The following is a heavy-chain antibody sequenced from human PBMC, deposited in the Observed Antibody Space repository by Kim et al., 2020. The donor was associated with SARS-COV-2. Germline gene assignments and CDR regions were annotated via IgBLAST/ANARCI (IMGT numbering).Heavy chain of an antibody. D-gene: IGHD5-12*01. V-gene: IGHV3-21*01. J-gene: IGHJ5*02. CDR3: ARVPHGGYVKDWFDP. Sequence: GGSLRLSCAASGFTFSSYSMNWVRQAPGKGLEWVSSISSSSSYIYYADSVKGRFTISRDNAKNSLYLQMNSLRAEDTAVYYCARVPHGGYVKDWFDPWGQGTLVTVSS. CDR2: ISSSSSYI. CDR1: GFTFSSYS.